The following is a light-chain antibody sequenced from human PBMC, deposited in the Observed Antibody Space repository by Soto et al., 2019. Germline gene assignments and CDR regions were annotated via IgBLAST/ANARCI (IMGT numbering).Light chain of an antibody. CDR2: VAS. Sequence: DIQLAQSPSSVSASVGDRVTITCRASQGIGSWLAWYQQKPGKAPKLLLYVASTLQSVVPSKFSGIGSGTDFTPTISSLQPYDFASYHCQQANSFPPTFGGGTKVQIQ. J-gene: IGKJ4*01. CDR3: QQANSFPPT. V-gene: IGKV1D-12*01. CDR1: QGIGSW.